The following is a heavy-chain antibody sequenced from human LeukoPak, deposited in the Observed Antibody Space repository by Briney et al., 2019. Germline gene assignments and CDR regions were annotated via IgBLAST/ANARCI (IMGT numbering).Heavy chain of an antibody. CDR3: ARQYSSDPKLDP. D-gene: IGHD6-19*01. J-gene: IGHJ5*02. CDR1: GGTFSSYA. Sequence: ASVKVSCKASGGTFSSYAISWVRQAPGQGLEWMGRIIPILGIANYAQKFQGRVTITADKSTSTAYMELSSLRSEDTAVYYCARQYSSDPKLDPWGQGTLVTVSS. V-gene: IGHV1-69*04. CDR2: IIPILGIA.